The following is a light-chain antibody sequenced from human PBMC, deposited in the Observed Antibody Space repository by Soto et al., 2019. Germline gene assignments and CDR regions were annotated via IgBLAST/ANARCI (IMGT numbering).Light chain of an antibody. CDR1: SSDIGSYDL. CDR2: EVN. J-gene: IGLJ2*01. Sequence: QSVLTQPASVSGSPGQSITISCTGTSSDIGSYDLVSWYQQHPGNAPRLIIYEVNKRPSGVSNRFSGSKSGNMASLTVSGLQAEDGAEYYCCSYATTTLFGGGTKLTVL. V-gene: IGLV2-23*02. CDR3: CSYATTTL.